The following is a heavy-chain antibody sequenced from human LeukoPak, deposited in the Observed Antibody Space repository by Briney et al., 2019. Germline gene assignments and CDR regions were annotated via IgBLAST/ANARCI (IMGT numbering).Heavy chain of an antibody. CDR1: GGSISSGSYY. D-gene: IGHD6-13*01. CDR3: AKDRVYSSSFYCIDF. Sequence: SQTLSLTCTVSGGSISSGSYYWSWIRQPAGKGLEWIGRIYTSGSTNYNPSLKSRVTISVDTSKDQFSLKLSSVTAADTAIYYCAKDRVYSSSFYCIDFWGQGTLVTVSS. CDR2: IYTSGST. J-gene: IGHJ4*02. V-gene: IGHV4-61*02.